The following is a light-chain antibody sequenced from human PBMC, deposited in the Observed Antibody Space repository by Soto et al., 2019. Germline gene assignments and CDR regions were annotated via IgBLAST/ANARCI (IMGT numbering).Light chain of an antibody. Sequence: AIQLTQSPSSLSASVGDRVSITCRASQDIKSDLAWYQQKQGKAPKLLISGTFTLQSGVPSRFNGSGSGTDFTLTISRLQPEDFATYYCQHLNNSPPFTFGPGTKVDLE. V-gene: IGKV1D-13*01. CDR1: QDIKSD. J-gene: IGKJ3*01. CDR3: QHLNNSPPFT. CDR2: GTF.